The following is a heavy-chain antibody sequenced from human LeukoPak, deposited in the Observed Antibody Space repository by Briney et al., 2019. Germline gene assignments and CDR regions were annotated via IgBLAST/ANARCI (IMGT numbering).Heavy chain of an antibody. CDR1: GFTFSDYN. J-gene: IGHJ4*02. Sequence: GGSLRLSCAASGFTFSDYNMNWVRQAPGKGLEWVSVISSRSTYIYYADSVKGRFTISRDNAKNSLYLQMNSLRAEDTAVYYCARVSTAVSLAIDYWGQGTLVTVST. CDR3: ARVSTAVSLAIDY. V-gene: IGHV3-21*06. D-gene: IGHD6-13*01. CDR2: ISSRSTYI.